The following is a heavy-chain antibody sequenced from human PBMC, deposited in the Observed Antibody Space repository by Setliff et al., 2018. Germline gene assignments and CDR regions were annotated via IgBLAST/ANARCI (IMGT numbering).Heavy chain of an antibody. CDR2: ISGSGGST. J-gene: IGHJ4*02. V-gene: IGHV3-23*01. CDR3: AKVTILPAPFY. CDR1: GDSISSYY. D-gene: IGHD2-2*01. Sequence: PSETLSLTCTVSGDSISSYYWSWVRQPPGKGLEWVSAISGSGGSTYYADSVKGRFTISRDNSKNTLYLQMNSLRAEDTAVYYCAKVTILPAPFYWGQGTLVTVSS.